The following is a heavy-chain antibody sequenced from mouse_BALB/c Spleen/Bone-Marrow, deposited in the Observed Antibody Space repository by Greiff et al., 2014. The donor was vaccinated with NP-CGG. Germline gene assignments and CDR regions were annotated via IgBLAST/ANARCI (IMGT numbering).Heavy chain of an antibody. J-gene: IGHJ1*01. CDR2: ISSGGSHT. Sequence: EVQGVESGGDLVKPGGSLKLSCAASGFTFSSYGMSWVRQTPDKSLEWVATISSGGSHTYYPDSVKGRFTISRDKAKNTLYLQMSSLKSEDTAIYYCARRGFDNSYWYFGVWGAGTTVTVSS. V-gene: IGHV5-6*01. CDR3: ARRGFDNSYWYFGV. CDR1: GFTFSSYG.